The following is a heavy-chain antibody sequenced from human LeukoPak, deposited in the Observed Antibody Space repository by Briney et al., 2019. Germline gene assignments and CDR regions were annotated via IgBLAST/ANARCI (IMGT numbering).Heavy chain of an antibody. D-gene: IGHD3-9*01. CDR1: GFTFSNYA. V-gene: IGHV3-30-3*01. Sequence: GGSLRLSCAASGFTFSNYAMHWVRQAPGKGLEWVAVISNDGSNKYYADSVKGRFTISRDNSKNTLYLQMNSLRAEDTAVYYCARDHDILTGYLDYWGQGTLVTVSS. J-gene: IGHJ4*02. CDR2: ISNDGSNK. CDR3: ARDHDILTGYLDY.